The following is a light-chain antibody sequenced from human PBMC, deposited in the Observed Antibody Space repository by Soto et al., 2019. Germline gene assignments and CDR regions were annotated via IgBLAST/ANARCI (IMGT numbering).Light chain of an antibody. CDR1: QSITNY. J-gene: IGKJ5*01. CDR3: QQTKSFPNT. CDR2: AAS. Sequence: DIQMTQSPSSLSASVGDRVTITCRASQSITNYLNWYQQSPGKAPKLLIYAASSLQSGVPSRFVGSGSGTDFTLTISSLQPQDFATYYCQQTKSFPNTFGQGTRLEIE. V-gene: IGKV1-39*01.